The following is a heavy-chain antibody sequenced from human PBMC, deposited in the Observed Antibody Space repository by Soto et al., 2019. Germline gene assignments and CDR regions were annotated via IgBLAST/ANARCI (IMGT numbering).Heavy chain of an antibody. J-gene: IGHJ6*02. CDR2: IYYSGST. CDR3: AREIAARPNYYYGMDV. CDR1: GGSISSGDYY. D-gene: IGHD6-6*01. V-gene: IGHV4-30-4*01. Sequence: QVQLQESGPGLVKPSQTLSLTCTVSGGSISSGDYYWSWIRQPPGKGLEWIGYIYYSGSTYYNPSLKSRVTISVDTSKNQFSLKLSSVTAADTAVYYCAREIAARPNYYYGMDVWGQGTTVTVSS.